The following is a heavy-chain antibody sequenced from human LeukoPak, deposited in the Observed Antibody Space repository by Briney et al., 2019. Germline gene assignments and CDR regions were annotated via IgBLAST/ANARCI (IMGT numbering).Heavy chain of an antibody. J-gene: IGHJ6*02. CDR1: GGSISSYY. CDR3: AGVLFPREEYYYYGMDV. CDR2: IYYSGST. V-gene: IGHV4-59*12. D-gene: IGHD2-21*01. Sequence: SETLSLTCTVSGGSISSYYWSWIRQPPGKGLEWIGYIYYSGSTNYNPSLKSRVTISVDTSKNQFSLKLSSVTAADTAVYYCAGVLFPREEYYYYGMDVWGQGTTVTVSS.